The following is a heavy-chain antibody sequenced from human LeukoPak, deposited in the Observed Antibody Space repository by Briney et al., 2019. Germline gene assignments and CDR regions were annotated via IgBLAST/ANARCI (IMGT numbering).Heavy chain of an antibody. Sequence: GGSLRLSCAASGSTFSSYGMHWVRQAPGKGLEWVAVIWYDGSNKYYADSVKGRFTISRDNSKNTLYLQMNSLRAEDTAVYYCARDFVVVVPAKTSNWFDPWGQGTLVTVSS. CDR3: ARDFVVVVPAKTSNWFDP. V-gene: IGHV3-33*01. CDR1: GSTFSSYG. CDR2: IWYDGSNK. J-gene: IGHJ5*02. D-gene: IGHD2-2*01.